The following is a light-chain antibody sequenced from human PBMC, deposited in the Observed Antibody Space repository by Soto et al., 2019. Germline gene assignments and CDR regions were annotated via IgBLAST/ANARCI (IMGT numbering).Light chain of an antibody. Sequence: EIVLTQSPGTLSLSPGERATLSCRTSQSVSSSYLAWYQQKPGQAPRLLIYGASSRATGIPDRFSGSGSGTDFTVTISRLEPEDFAVYYCQQYGSPTWTFGQGTKVEL. CDR1: QSVSSSY. CDR2: GAS. V-gene: IGKV3-20*01. J-gene: IGKJ1*01. CDR3: QQYGSPTWT.